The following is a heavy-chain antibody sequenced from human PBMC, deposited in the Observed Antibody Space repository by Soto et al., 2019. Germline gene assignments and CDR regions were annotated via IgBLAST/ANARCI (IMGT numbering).Heavy chain of an antibody. Sequence: PSETLSLTCTVSGGSISSSSYYWGWIRQPPGKGLEWIGSIYYSGSTYYNPSLKSRVTISVDTSKNQFSLKLSSVTAADTAVYYCAGDDIVATGYNWFDPWGQGTLVTVSS. CDR3: AGDDIVATGYNWFDP. D-gene: IGHD5-12*01. V-gene: IGHV4-39*01. J-gene: IGHJ5*02. CDR1: GGSISSSSYY. CDR2: IYYSGST.